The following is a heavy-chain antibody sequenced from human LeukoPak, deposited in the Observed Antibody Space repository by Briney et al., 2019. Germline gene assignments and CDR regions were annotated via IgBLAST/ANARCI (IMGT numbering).Heavy chain of an antibody. CDR2: ISWNSGSI. D-gene: IGHD6-19*01. Sequence: PGRSLRLSCAASGFTFDDYAMHWVRQAPGKGLEWVSGISWNSGSIGYADSVKGRFTISRDNAKNSLYLQMNSLRAEDMALYYCAKARYPGIAVAGGFDYWGQGTLVTVSS. J-gene: IGHJ4*02. V-gene: IGHV3-9*03. CDR1: GFTFDDYA. CDR3: AKARYPGIAVAGGFDY.